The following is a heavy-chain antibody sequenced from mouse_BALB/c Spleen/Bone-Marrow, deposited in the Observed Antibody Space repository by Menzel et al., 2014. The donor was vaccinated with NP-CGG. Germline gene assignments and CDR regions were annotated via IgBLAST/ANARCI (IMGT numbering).Heavy chain of an antibody. CDR1: GFTFSSFA. V-gene: IGHV5-17*02. J-gene: IGHJ2*01. Sequence: EVKVVESGGGLVQPGESRKLSCAASGFTFSSFAMHWIRQAPEKGLEWVAFISSGSNTIHYADTVKGRFTISRDNPKNTLFLQMTSLRSEDTAMYYCGRGDYWGQGTTLTVSS. CDR3: GRGDY. CDR2: ISSGSNTI.